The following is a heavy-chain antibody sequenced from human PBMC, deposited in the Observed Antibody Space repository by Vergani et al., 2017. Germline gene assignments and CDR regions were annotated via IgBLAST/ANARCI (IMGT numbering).Heavy chain of an antibody. CDR1: GFIFSSYA. V-gene: IGHV3-23*01. CDR2: ISASDGNT. J-gene: IGHJ3*02. CDR3: ARVGRSAVAGTFGAFDM. D-gene: IGHD6-19*01. Sequence: EVQLLESGGALVQPGKSLRLSCAASGFIFSSYAMTWVRQAPGKGLEWVSSISASDGNTYYADSVKGRVTISSEKSKNTLYLQMNSLRAEDTAVYYCARVGRSAVAGTFGAFDMWGQGTMVTVSS.